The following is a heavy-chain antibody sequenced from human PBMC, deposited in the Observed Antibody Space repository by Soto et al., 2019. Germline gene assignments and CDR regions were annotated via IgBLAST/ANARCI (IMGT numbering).Heavy chain of an antibody. CDR2: ISYDGSNK. V-gene: IGHV3-30*03. J-gene: IGHJ5*01. CDR1: GLTFSSYG. Sequence: RGSLRRSCAVSGLTFSSYGMHCVRQALGKGLEWVAVISYDGSNKYYADSVKGRFTISRDNANNSLYLHMNCLRPEDRSGFLLSGRNWNYS. CDR3: SGRNWNYS. D-gene: IGHD1-20*01.